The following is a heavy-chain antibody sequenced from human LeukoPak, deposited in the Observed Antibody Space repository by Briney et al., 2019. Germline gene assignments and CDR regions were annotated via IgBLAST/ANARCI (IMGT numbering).Heavy chain of an antibody. V-gene: IGHV4-34*01. CDR3: ARDLGYSGSL. J-gene: IGHJ4*02. D-gene: IGHD5-12*01. Sequence: PSETLSLTCAVYGGSFSGYYWSWIRQPPGKGLEWIGEINHSGSTNYNPSLKSRVTISVDTSKNQFSLKLSSVTAADTAVYYCARDLGYSGSLWGQGTLVTVSS. CDR1: GGSFSGYY. CDR2: INHSGST.